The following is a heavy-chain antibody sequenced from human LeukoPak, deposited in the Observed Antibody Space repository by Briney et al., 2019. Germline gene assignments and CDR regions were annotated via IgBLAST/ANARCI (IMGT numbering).Heavy chain of an antibody. CDR1: GFTFITYA. V-gene: IGHV3-23*01. J-gene: IGHJ4*02. CDR3: AKGSVAVALIDY. Sequence: GGSLRLSCVVSGFTFITYAMSWVRQAPGKGLEWVSAISGSGNITYYADSVKGRFTISRDNSKNTLYLQMNSLRAKDTAVYFCAKGSVAVALIDYWGQGTLVTVSS. CDR2: ISGSGNIT. D-gene: IGHD2-21*01.